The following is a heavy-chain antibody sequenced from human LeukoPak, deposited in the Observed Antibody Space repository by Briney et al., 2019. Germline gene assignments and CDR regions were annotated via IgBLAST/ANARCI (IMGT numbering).Heavy chain of an antibody. J-gene: IGHJ4*02. CDR3: AKDLRCGGDCYTFDY. V-gene: IGHV3-23*01. D-gene: IGHD2-21*02. CDR2: VSPPVGGT. Sequence: HPGGSLRLSCAASGFTFSSSGMSWVRQAPGKGLEWVSGVSPPVGGTYYADSVKGRFTISRDNSKNTLYLQMNSLRAEDTAVYYCAKDLRCGGDCYTFDYWGQGTLVTVSS. CDR1: GFTFSSSG.